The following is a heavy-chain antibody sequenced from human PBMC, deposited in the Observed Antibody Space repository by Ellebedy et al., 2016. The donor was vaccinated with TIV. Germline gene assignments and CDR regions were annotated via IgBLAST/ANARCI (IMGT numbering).Heavy chain of an antibody. CDR3: ALPPRGTYSLTYFDY. V-gene: IGHV3-11*06. CDR1: GFNFSDYY. J-gene: IGHJ4*02. D-gene: IGHD1-26*01. CDR2: ISSYSSYR. Sequence: GESLKISCAASGFNFSDYYMSWVRQAPGKGLEWLSFISSYSSYRNSADSVKGRFTISRDNAKNTLYLQMHSLRAEDTAIYYCALPPRGTYSLTYFDYWGQGTLVTVSS.